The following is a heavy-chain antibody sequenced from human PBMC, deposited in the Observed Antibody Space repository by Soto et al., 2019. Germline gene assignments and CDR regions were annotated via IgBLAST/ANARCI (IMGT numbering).Heavy chain of an antibody. CDR1: GYTFTSYA. Sequence: ASVKVSCKASGYTFTSYAMHWVRQAPGQMLEWMGWINAGNGNTKYSQKFQGRVTITRDTSASTAYMELSSLRSEDTAVYYCARTNYYDSSGYYYGYYFDYWGQGTLVTVSS. CDR2: INAGNGNT. V-gene: IGHV1-3*01. CDR3: ARTNYYDSSGYYYGYYFDY. J-gene: IGHJ4*02. D-gene: IGHD3-22*01.